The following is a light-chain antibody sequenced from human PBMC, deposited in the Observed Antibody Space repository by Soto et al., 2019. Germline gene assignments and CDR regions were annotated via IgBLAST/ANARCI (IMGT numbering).Light chain of an antibody. V-gene: IGLV2-8*01. Sequence: QSVLTQPPSASGSPGQSVTISCTGTSSDVGAYKDVSWYQQQPGKAPRLWIYEVNKQPSGVPDRFSGSKSGNTASLSVSGLQSEDEADYYCSSNVGTNKMVFGGGTKLTVL. CDR3: SSNVGTNKMV. J-gene: IGLJ2*01. CDR1: SSDVGAYKD. CDR2: EVN.